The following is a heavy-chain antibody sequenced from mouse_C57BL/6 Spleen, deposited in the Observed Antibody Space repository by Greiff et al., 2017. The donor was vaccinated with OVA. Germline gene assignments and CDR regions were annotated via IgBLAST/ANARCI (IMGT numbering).Heavy chain of an antibody. V-gene: IGHV1-9*01. CDR2: IFPGSGCT. CDR3: ARKKDDCDY. CDR1: GYTFTGYW. Sequence: QVQLKESGAELMKPGASVKLSCKATGYTFTGYWIEWVKQRPGHGLEWIGEIFPGSGCTNYNEKFKGKATITADTSSNTAYMQISSLQTEDSAICYCARKKDDCDYWGQGTTLTVSS. J-gene: IGHJ2*01.